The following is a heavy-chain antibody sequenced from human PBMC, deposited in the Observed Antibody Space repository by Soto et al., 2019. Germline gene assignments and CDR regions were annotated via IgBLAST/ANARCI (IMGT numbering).Heavy chain of an antibody. CDR1: GSPFSPYW. CDR3: TSDTFGLRDT. Sequence: MQMVESGGGSVQPGGSLRLSCEASGSPFSPYWMHWVRQTPGKGLVWVSRINPAGTITNYADSVEGRFTISRDNADSALFLQMNSLSAEDTAIYYCTSDTFGLRDTWGQGTLVTVSS. CDR2: INPAGTIT. J-gene: IGHJ5*02. V-gene: IGHV3-74*01. D-gene: IGHD3-16*01.